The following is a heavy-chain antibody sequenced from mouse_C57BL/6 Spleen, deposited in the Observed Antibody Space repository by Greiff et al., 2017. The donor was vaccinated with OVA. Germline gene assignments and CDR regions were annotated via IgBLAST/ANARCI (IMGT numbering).Heavy chain of an antibody. V-gene: IGHV1-15*01. CDR1: GYTFTDYE. Sequence: VQLQQSGAELVRPGASVTLSCKASGYTFTDYEMHWVKQTPVHGLEWIGAIDPETGGTAYNQKFKGKAILTADKSSSTAYMELRSLTSEDSAVYYCTSDYYGSYYFDYWGQGTTLTVSS. CDR3: TSDYYGSYYFDY. CDR2: IDPETGGT. J-gene: IGHJ2*01. D-gene: IGHD1-1*01.